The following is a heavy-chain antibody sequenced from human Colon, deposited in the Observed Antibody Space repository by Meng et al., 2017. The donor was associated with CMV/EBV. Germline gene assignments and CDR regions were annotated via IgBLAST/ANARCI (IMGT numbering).Heavy chain of an antibody. CDR3: ARSAFFEGLMDV. CDR1: GGSISSYY. D-gene: IGHD3-3*01. J-gene: IGHJ6*02. CDR2: IYYSGST. V-gene: IGHV4-59*01. Sequence: LSLTCTVSGGSISSYYWSWIRQPPGKGLEWIGYIYYSGSTNYNPSLKSRVTISVDTSKNQFSLKLSSVTAADTAVYYCARSAFFEGLMDVWGQGTTVTVSS.